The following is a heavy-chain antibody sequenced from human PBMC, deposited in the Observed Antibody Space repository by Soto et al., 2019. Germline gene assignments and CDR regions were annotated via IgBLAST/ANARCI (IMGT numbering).Heavy chain of an antibody. D-gene: IGHD6-6*01. J-gene: IGHJ6*02. CDR3: ARDLSIVGRDYYYYAMDV. V-gene: IGHV4-59*01. CDR1: GGSISGYY. Sequence: VQLQESGPGLVKPSETLSLTCTVSGGSISGYYWSWIRQPPGKGLEWIGYIYYSGSTDYNPSLKTRVTISVETSKNQFSLKLRSVTAEDTAVYYCARDLSIVGRDYYYYAMDVWGQGTTVTVSS. CDR2: IYYSGST.